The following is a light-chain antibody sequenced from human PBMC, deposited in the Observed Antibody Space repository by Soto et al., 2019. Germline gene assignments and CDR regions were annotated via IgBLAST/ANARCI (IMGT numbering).Light chain of an antibody. Sequence: DIQMTQSPSSLSASVGDRVTITCRASQSISSYLNWYQQKPGKAPKLLIYAASSLQSGVPSRFSGSGSGTDFTLTISSLQPEDFATYYCQQLHGYPITFGQGTKV. CDR1: QSISSY. CDR3: QQLHGYPIT. CDR2: AAS. J-gene: IGKJ1*01. V-gene: IGKV1-39*01.